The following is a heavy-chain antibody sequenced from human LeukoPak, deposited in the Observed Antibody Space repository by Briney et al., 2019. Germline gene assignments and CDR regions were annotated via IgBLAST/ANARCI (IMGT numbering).Heavy chain of an antibody. V-gene: IGHV3-7*01. Sequence: GGSLRLSCAASGFTFSSIWMNWVRQVPGKGLEWVGNINPDGSEKNYVDSVEGRFTISRDNSKNSMYLQMNSLRGEDTAVYYCARPGIAGGAFDIWGQGTVVIVSS. D-gene: IGHD1-26*01. CDR1: GFTFSSIW. CDR3: ARPGIAGGAFDI. CDR2: INPDGSEK. J-gene: IGHJ3*02.